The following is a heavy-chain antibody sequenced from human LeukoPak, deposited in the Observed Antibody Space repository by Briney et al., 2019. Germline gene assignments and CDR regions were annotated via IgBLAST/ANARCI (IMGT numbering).Heavy chain of an antibody. Sequence: GASVKVSCKASNCTFTSYGISWVRQAPGQGLEWMGWVSAYNGNTNSAQKLQDRVTMTTDTSTSTAYMELRSLRFDDTAVYYCARVYSGWSPDYWGQGTLVTVSS. D-gene: IGHD2-21*01. J-gene: IGHJ4*02. CDR2: VSAYNGNT. CDR3: ARVYSGWSPDY. CDR1: NCTFTSYG. V-gene: IGHV1-18*01.